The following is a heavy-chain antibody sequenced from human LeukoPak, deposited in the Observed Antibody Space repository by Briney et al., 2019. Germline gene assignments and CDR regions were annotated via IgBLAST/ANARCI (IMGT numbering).Heavy chain of an antibody. CDR1: GYSISSGYF. Sequence: SETLSLTCTVSGYSISSGYFWGWIRQPPGKGLEWIGSIYHSGTTYYNPSLKSRVTISIDTSNNQFSLRLTSVTAADTAVYYCARGPNYYDSGGYQNYFDYWGQGTLVTVSS. J-gene: IGHJ4*02. V-gene: IGHV4-38-2*02. CDR2: IYHSGTT. CDR3: ARGPNYYDSGGYQNYFDY. D-gene: IGHD3-22*01.